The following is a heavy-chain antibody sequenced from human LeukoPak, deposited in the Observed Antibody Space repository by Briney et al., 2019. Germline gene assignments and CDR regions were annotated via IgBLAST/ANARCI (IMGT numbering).Heavy chain of an antibody. D-gene: IGHD2-21*01. CDR1: GYTFTGYY. CDR3: ARDLWRGLAPFDY. CDR2: INPNSGGT. J-gene: IGHJ4*02. Sequence: ASVKVSCKASGYTFTGYYMHWMRQAPGQGLEWMGWINPNSGGTNYAQKFQGRVTMTRDTSISTAYMELSRLRSDDTAVYYCARDLWRGLAPFDYWGQGTLVTVSS. V-gene: IGHV1-2*02.